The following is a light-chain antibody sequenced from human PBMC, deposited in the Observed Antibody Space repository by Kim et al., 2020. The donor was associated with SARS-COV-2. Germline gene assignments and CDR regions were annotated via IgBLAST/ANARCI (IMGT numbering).Light chain of an antibody. CDR2: YDS. Sequence: SYELTQPPSVSVAPGKTARITCGGNNIGSKSVHWYQQKPGQAPVLVIYYDSDRPSGIPERFSGSNSGNTATLTISRVEAGDEADYYCQVWDSSSGWVFGG. V-gene: IGLV3-21*04. J-gene: IGLJ3*02. CDR3: QVWDSSSGWV. CDR1: NIGSKS.